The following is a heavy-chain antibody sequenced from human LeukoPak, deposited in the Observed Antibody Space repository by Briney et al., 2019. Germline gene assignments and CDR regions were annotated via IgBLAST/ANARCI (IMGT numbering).Heavy chain of an antibody. CDR2: ISYDGSNK. V-gene: IGHV3-30*18. D-gene: IGHD4-17*01. Sequence: GGSLRLSCAASGFTFSSYGMHWVRQAPGKGQEWVAVISYDGSNKYYADSVKGRFTISRDNSKNTLYLQMNSLRAEDTAVYYCAKDQDRVLPYGDSFDYWGQGTLVTVSS. J-gene: IGHJ4*02. CDR3: AKDQDRVLPYGDSFDY. CDR1: GFTFSSYG.